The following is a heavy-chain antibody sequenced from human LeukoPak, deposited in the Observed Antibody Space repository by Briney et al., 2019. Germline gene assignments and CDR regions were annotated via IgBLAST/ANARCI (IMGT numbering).Heavy chain of an antibody. CDR1: GGTFSSYA. Sequence: SVKVSCKASGGTFSSYAISWVRQAPGQGLEWMGGIIPIFGTANYAQKFQGRVTITADESTSTAYMELSSLRSEDTAVYYCARERDYGSGSLYWYDPWGQGTLVTVSS. CDR2: IIPIFGTA. V-gene: IGHV1-69*13. CDR3: ARERDYGSGSLYWYDP. J-gene: IGHJ5*02. D-gene: IGHD3-10*01.